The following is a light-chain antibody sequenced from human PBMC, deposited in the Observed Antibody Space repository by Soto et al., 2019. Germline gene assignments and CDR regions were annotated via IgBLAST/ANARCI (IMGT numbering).Light chain of an antibody. V-gene: IGKV1-39*01. CDR1: QSISSW. Sequence: IQMTQSPSTLSASIRDRVAITCRASQSISSWLAWYQQKPGKAPKLLIYAASSLQSGVPSRFSGSGSGTDFTLTISSLQPEDFATYYCQQSYSTPWTFGQGTKVDIK. CDR2: AAS. CDR3: QQSYSTPWT. J-gene: IGKJ1*01.